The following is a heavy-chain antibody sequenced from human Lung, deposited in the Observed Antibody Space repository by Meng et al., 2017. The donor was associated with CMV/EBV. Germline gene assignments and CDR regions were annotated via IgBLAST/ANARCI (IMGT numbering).Heavy chain of an antibody. CDR2: ISPSGGST. V-gene: IGHV3-23*01. Sequence: ATSVFNFNNYPMSWVRQAAGMGLEWVSGISPSGGSTYDADSVKGRFTISRDNSKNTLYLQMKSLRPEDTALYFCAGGGPAIFSPFDPWGQGTLVTVSS. J-gene: IGHJ5*02. D-gene: IGHD3-3*01. CDR1: VFNFNNYP. CDR3: AGGGPAIFSPFDP.